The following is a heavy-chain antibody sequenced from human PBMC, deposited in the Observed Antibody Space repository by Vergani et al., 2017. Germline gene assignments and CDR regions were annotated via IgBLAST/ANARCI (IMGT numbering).Heavy chain of an antibody. J-gene: IGHJ4*02. D-gene: IGHD2-2*01. CDR1: GFTVSSNY. Sequence: EVQLVETGGGLIQPGGSLRLSCAASGFTVSSNYMSWVRQAPGKGLEWVSVIYSGGSTYYADSVKGRFTISRDNSKHTLYLQMNSLRAEDTAVYYCARVPINDFLFDYWGQGTLVTVSS. CDR2: IYSGGST. V-gene: IGHV3-53*02. CDR3: ARVPINDFLFDY.